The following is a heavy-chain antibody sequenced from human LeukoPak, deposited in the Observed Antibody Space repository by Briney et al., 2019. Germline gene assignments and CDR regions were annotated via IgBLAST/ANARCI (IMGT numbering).Heavy chain of an antibody. Sequence: GGSLRLSCAASGFTFSSYGMQWVRQAPGKGLEWVAVISHDGTVQHYTDSVKGRFTISRDNSKNTLYLHMNSLRPEDTAVYYCARGATNDFWSGYRGFDYWGQGTPVTVSS. J-gene: IGHJ4*02. D-gene: IGHD3-3*01. CDR3: ARGATNDFWSGYRGFDY. V-gene: IGHV3-30*03. CDR2: ISHDGTVQ. CDR1: GFTFSSYG.